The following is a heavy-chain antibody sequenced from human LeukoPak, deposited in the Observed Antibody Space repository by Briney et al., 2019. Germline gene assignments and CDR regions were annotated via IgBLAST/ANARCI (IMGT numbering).Heavy chain of an antibody. V-gene: IGHV1-69*05. J-gene: IGHJ4*02. Sequence: ASVKVSCKASGGTFSSYAISWVRQAPGQGLEWMGRIIPIFGTAYYAQKFQGRVTITTDESTRTAYMELSSLRSEDTAVYCCARNDIVATAFDYWGQGTLVTVSS. CDR1: GGTFSSYA. CDR2: IIPIFGTA. D-gene: IGHD5-12*01. CDR3: ARNDIVATAFDY.